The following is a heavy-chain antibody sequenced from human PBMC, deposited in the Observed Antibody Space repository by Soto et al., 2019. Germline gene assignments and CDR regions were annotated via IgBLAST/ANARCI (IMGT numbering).Heavy chain of an antibody. J-gene: IGHJ4*02. CDR1: GFTLTSYA. CDR3: TKDGGSKDWLTVN. Sequence: EVQLLESGGDLVQPGGSLRLSCAASGFTLTSYAMSWIRRAPGKGLELVSAITGVGDNTYYADSVEGRFTISRDNSQNKLYVQMHSLRAEAPAFYYCTKDGGSKDWLTVNWGQGTLVPLYS. CDR2: ITGVGDNT. D-gene: IGHD3-9*01. V-gene: IGHV3-23*01.